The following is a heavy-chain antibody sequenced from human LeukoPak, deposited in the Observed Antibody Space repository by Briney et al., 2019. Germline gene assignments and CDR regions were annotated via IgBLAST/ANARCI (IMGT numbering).Heavy chain of an antibody. V-gene: IGHV4-59*08. CDR2: IYYSGST. D-gene: IGHD1-26*01. CDR3: ARVIPGTWYSGSYRSYYFDY. Sequence: SETLSLTCTVSGGSISSYYWSWIRQPPGKGLEWIGYIYYSGSTNYNPSLKRRVTISVDTSKNQFSLKLSSVTAADTAVYYCARVIPGTWYSGSYRSYYFDYWGQGTLVTVSS. CDR1: GGSISSYY. J-gene: IGHJ4*02.